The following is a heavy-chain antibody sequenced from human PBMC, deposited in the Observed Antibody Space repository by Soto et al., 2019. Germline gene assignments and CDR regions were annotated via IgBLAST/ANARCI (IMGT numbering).Heavy chain of an antibody. J-gene: IGHJ6*02. CDR1: GYTFTSYG. CDR2: ISAYNGNT. V-gene: IGHV1-18*04. D-gene: IGHD1-26*01. CDR3: SRSDSGSYTYYYYYGMDV. Sequence: ASAKVSCKASGYTFTSYGISWVRQAHVQGLEWMGWISAYNGNTNYAQKLQGRVTMTTDTPTSTPYMELRSLRSDDTAVYYCSRSDSGSYTYYYYYGMDVWGQGTTVTVSS.